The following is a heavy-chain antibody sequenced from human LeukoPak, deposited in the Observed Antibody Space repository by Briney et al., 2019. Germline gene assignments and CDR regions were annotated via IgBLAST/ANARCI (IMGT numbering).Heavy chain of an antibody. CDR3: AKEIKGVATHFDY. V-gene: IGHV3-23*01. CDR2: ISGSGGYT. J-gene: IGHJ4*02. Sequence: PGGSLRLSCAASKFTFSTFSMSWVRQALGKGLEWVSSISGSGGYTYYADSVKGRFTISRDNSKNTLYLQMNSLRAEDTAVYYCAKEIKGVATHFDYWGQGTLVTVSS. CDR1: KFTFSTFS. D-gene: IGHD5-12*01.